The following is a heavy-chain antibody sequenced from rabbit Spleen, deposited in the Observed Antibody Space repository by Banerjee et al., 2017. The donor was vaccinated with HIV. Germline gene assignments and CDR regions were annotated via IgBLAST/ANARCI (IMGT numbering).Heavy chain of an antibody. J-gene: IGHJ4*01. CDR3: AREDVGVSVSL. CDR2: IAGSSSDT. V-gene: IGHV1S40*01. Sequence: QSLEESGGDLVKPGASLTLTCTASGFSFSSSDYMCWVRQAPGKGLEWISCIAGSSSDTYYASWAKGRITTSKTSSTTVTLQMTSLTAADTATYFCAREDVGVSVSLWGPGTLVTVS. D-gene: IGHD5-1*01. CDR1: GFSFSSSDY.